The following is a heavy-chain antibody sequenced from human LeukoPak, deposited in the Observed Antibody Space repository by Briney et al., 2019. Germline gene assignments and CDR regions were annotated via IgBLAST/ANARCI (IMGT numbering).Heavy chain of an antibody. J-gene: IGHJ4*02. CDR2: IYHSGST. CDR1: GGSISSGGYS. D-gene: IGHD5-18*01. Sequence: SQTLSLTCAVSGGSISSGGYSWNWMRQPPGKGVEWIGYIYHSGSTYYNLSLKSRVTISIDRSKNQFSLNLSSVTAADTAVYYCARKEYSLDYWGQGTLVTVSS. CDR3: ARKEYSLDY. V-gene: IGHV4-30-2*01.